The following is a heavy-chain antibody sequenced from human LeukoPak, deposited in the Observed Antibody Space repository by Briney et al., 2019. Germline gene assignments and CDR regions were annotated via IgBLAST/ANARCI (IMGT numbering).Heavy chain of an antibody. CDR3: AKVDDCTNGVCYNY. CDR2: ISGSGGST. D-gene: IGHD2-8*01. V-gene: IGHV3-23*01. CDR1: GFTFSSYA. Sequence: PGRSLRLSCAASGFTFSSYAMSWVRQAPGKGLEWVSAISGSGGSTYYADSVKGRFTISRDNSKNTLYLQMNSLRAEDTAVYYCAKVDDCTNGVCYNYWGQGTLVTVSS. J-gene: IGHJ4*02.